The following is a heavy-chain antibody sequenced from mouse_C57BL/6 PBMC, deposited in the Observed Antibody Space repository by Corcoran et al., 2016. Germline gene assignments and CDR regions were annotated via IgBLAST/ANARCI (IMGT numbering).Heavy chain of an antibody. Sequence: EVQLQQSGPVLVKPGASVKMSCKASGYTFTDYYMNWVKQSHGKSLEWIGVINPYNGGTSYNQKFKGKATLTVDKSSSTAYMELNSLTSEDSAVYYWASGGYNYDVGGQGPPLTVSS. CDR3: ASGGYNYDV. CDR2: INPYNGGT. J-gene: IGHJ2*01. D-gene: IGHD2-12*01. V-gene: IGHV1-19*01. CDR1: GYTFTDYY.